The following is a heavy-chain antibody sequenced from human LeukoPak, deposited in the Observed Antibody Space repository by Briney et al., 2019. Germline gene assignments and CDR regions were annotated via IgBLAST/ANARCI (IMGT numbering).Heavy chain of an antibody. J-gene: IGHJ6*02. CDR2: IYSGGST. CDR3: ARETTVTTSNYYYYGMDV. D-gene: IGHD4-17*01. Sequence: GGSLRLSCAASGFTFSTYSMSWVRQTPGKGLEWGSVIYSGGSTYYADSVTGRFTISRDNSKNTLYLQMNSLRAEDTAVYYCARETTVTTSNYYYYGMDVWGQGTTVTVS. CDR1: GFTFSTYS. V-gene: IGHV3-66*01.